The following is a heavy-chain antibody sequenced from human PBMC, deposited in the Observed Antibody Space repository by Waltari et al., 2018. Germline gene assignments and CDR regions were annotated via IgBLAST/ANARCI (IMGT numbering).Heavy chain of an antibody. CDR2: INHSGST. CDR3: AIRRFPLITIFGVVRDPYNWFDP. D-gene: IGHD3-3*01. V-gene: IGHV4-34*01. Sequence: QVQPQQWGAGLLKPSETLSLTCAVYGGSFSGYYWSWIRQPPGKGLEWIGEINHSGSTNSNPALKSRVTISVDTSKNQFSLKLSSVTAADTAVYYCAIRRFPLITIFGVVRDPYNWFDPWGQGTLVTVSS. CDR1: GGSFSGYY. J-gene: IGHJ5*02.